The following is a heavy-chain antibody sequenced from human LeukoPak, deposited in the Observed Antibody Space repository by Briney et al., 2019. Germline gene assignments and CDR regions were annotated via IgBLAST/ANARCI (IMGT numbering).Heavy chain of an antibody. J-gene: IGHJ4*02. V-gene: IGHV4-34*01. CDR3: ARGRTIVVVVAATLRFDY. CDR2: INHSGST. Sequence: SETLSLTCAVYGGSFSGYYWSWIRQPPGKGLEWIGEINHSGSTNYNPSLKGRVTISVDTSKNQFSLKLSSVTAADTAVYYCARGRTIVVVVAATLRFDYWGQGTLVTVSS. CDR1: GGSFSGYY. D-gene: IGHD2-15*01.